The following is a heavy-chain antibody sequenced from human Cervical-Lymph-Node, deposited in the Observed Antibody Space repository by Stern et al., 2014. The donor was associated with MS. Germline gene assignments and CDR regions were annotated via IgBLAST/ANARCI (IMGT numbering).Heavy chain of an antibody. Sequence: VQLMQSGGGLVQPGGSLRLSCAASGFTFSNYWMHWVRQAPGKGLVWVSHINSDGSRTSCADSGKGRFTISGDNAKNTLYLQMNSLRAEDTAVYYCARSWELAFDYWGQGTLVTVSS. J-gene: IGHJ4*02. CDR3: ARSWELAFDY. D-gene: IGHD1-26*01. CDR2: INSDGSRT. CDR1: GFTFSNYW. V-gene: IGHV3-74*02.